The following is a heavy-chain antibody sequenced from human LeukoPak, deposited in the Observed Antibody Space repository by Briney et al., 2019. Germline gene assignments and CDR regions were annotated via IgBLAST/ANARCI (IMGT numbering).Heavy chain of an antibody. Sequence: PGGSLRLSCAASGFVFSKSWMSWVRQAPGKGLEWVANMNGDGSVKDYVDSVKGRFTISRDNARQSLYLQMSDLRAEDTAVYYCATYTHWVAGDVWGQGTTVTVSS. CDR3: ATYTHWVAGDV. CDR1: GFVFSKSW. J-gene: IGHJ6*02. D-gene: IGHD3-16*01. V-gene: IGHV3-7*01. CDR2: MNGDGSVK.